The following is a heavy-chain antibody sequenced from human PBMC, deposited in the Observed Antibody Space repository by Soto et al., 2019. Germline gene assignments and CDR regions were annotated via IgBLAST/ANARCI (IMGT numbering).Heavy chain of an antibody. V-gene: IGHV4-30-4*01. CDR3: ARENDYGDFSPFDY. J-gene: IGHJ4*02. CDR2: SYYSGST. Sequence: QVQLQESGPGLVKPSQTLSLTCTVSGGSISSGDYYWSWIRQPPGKGLEWIGYSYYSGSTDYNPSLKSRVTISVDTSKTQFSLKLSSVTAADTAVYYCARENDYGDFSPFDYWGQGTLVTVSS. D-gene: IGHD4-17*01. CDR1: GGSISSGDYY.